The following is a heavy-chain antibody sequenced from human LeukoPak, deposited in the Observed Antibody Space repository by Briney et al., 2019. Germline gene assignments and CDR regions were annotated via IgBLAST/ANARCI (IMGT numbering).Heavy chain of an antibody. CDR2: TYYRSKWYN. Sequence: SQTLSLTCAVSGDSVSSNSAAWNWIRQSPSRGLEWLGRTYYRSKWYNDYAASVKSRITINPDTSKNQFSLQLNSVTPEDTAVYYCARETGVAVAGIFDYWGQGTLVTVSS. D-gene: IGHD6-19*01. CDR3: ARETGVAVAGIFDY. J-gene: IGHJ4*02. V-gene: IGHV6-1*01. CDR1: GDSVSSNSAA.